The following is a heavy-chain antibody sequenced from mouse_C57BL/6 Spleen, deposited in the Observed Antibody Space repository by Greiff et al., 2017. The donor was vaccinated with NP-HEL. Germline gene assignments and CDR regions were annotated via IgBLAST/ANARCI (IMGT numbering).Heavy chain of an antibody. J-gene: IGHJ4*01. CDR1: GYTFTSYW. Sequence: QVQLKESGAELVKPGASVKLSCKASGYTFTSYWMHWVKQRPGQGLEWIGMIHPNSGSTNYNEKFKSKATLTVDKSSSTAYMQLSSLTSEDSAVYYCASYYGSSPYYYAMDYWGQGTSVTVSS. V-gene: IGHV1-64*01. CDR3: ASYYGSSPYYYAMDY. D-gene: IGHD1-1*01. CDR2: IHPNSGST.